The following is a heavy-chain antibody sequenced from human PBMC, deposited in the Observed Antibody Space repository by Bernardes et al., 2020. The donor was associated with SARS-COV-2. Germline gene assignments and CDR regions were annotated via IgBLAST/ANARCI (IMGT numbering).Heavy chain of an antibody. D-gene: IGHD7-27*01. Sequence: SETLSLTCTVSGVSIGNYHWTWIRQFPGKRLEWIGYLYYSGSTKYNSSLHSRVTISVDKSNNQFSLKLTSVTAADTAVYYCAKDGLNGDGHYYWGQGTLVTVSS. CDR1: GVSIGNYH. CDR3: AKDGLNGDGHYY. J-gene: IGHJ4*02. CDR2: LYYSGST. V-gene: IGHV4-59*01.